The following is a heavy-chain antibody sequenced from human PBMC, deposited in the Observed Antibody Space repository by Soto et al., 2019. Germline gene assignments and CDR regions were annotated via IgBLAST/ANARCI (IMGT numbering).Heavy chain of an antibody. D-gene: IGHD6-6*01. CDR3: AHRRGGRAARPDDAFDL. V-gene: IGHV2-5*01. CDR2: IYWNDDK. J-gene: IGHJ3*01. Sequence: QITLKESGPTLVKPTQTLTLTCTFSGFSLSTSGVGVGWLRQPPGKALEWLGLIYWNDDKRYSPSLKSRLTITKDTSKNQVVLTMTNMDTVDTAKDYCAHRRGGRAARPDDAFDLWGQGTMVTVSS. CDR1: GFSLSTSGVG.